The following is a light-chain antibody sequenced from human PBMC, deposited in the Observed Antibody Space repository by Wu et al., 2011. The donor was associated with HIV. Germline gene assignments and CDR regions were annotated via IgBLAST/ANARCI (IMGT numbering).Light chain of an antibody. J-gene: IGKJ5*01. CDR2: DSS. CDR3: QQRKSWPRT. CDR1: QNINNY. V-gene: IGKV3-11*01. Sequence: EIVLTQSPVTLSLSPGERATLSCRASQNINNYLAWYQQKPGQSPRLLIYDSSNRATGIPARFSGYGSGTDFTLTISSLDVEDFAVYYCQQRKSWPRTFGQGTRLEIK.